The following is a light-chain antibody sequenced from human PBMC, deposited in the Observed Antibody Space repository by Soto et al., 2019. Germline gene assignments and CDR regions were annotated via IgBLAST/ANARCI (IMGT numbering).Light chain of an antibody. CDR1: QSVSSY. CDR3: QHLVA. CDR2: DAS. V-gene: IGKV3-11*01. J-gene: IGKJ1*01. Sequence: EIVLTQSPATLSLSPGERATLSCRASQSVSSYLAWYQQKPGQAPRLLIYDASNRATGIPARFSGSGSGTDFTLTISSLEPEDFAVYYGQHLVAFGQGTKVEIK.